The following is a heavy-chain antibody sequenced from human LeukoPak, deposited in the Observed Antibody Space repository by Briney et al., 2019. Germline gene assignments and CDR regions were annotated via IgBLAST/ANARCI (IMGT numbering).Heavy chain of an antibody. J-gene: IGHJ6*03. V-gene: IGHV3-73*01. D-gene: IGHD3-10*01. CDR2: IRSKANSYAT. CDR3: TITGSYILRGYYYYYMDV. CDR1: GFTFSGSA. Sequence: GGSLRLSCAASGFTFSGSAIHWVRQASGKGLEWVGRIRSKANSYATAYAASVKGKFTISRDDSKNTAYLQMNSLKTEDTAVYYCTITGSYILRGYYYYYMDVWGKGTTVTISS.